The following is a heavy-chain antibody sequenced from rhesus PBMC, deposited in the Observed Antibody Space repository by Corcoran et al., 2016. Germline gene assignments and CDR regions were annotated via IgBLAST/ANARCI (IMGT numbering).Heavy chain of an antibody. V-gene: IGHV3-11*01. Sequence: EVQLAEYGGGVVKTGGGLRVSREDLGCTVRGYGISRVGQAPGNGLWWLSDIYGSTLYYGDSVKGRFTVSRDNAKNSLYLQMNSLRAEDTAVYYCTRVTTFSFDYWGQGVLVTVSS. CDR2: IYGSTL. CDR1: GCTVRGYG. D-gene: IGHD4-17*01. J-gene: IGHJ4*01. CDR3: TRVTTFSFDY.